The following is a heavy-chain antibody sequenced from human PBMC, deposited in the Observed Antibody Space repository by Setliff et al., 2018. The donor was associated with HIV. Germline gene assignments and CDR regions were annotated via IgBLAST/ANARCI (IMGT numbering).Heavy chain of an antibody. Sequence: GESLKISCKASGYSFTNYWIGWVRQMPGKGLEWMGIIHPVDSDTRYSPSFQGQVTISADKSISTAYLQWSSLKASDTAMYYCARAGSGSYYNAPHYWGQGTLVTVSS. CDR3: ARAGSGSYYNAPHY. J-gene: IGHJ4*02. V-gene: IGHV5-51*01. CDR1: GYSFTNYW. D-gene: IGHD3-10*01. CDR2: IHPVDSDT.